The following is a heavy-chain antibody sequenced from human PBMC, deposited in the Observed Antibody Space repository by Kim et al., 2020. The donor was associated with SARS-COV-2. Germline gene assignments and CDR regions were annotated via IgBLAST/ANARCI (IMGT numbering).Heavy chain of an antibody. CDR3: ARAPDVNDYGDYLDY. V-gene: IGHV3-21*01. J-gene: IGHJ4*02. Sequence: GGSLRLSCAASGFTFSSYSMNWVRQAPGKGLEWVSSISSSSSYIYYADSVKGRFTISRDNAKNSLYLQMNSLRAEDTAVYYCARAPDVNDYGDYLDYWGQGTLVTVSS. CDR1: GFTFSSYS. CDR2: ISSSSSYI. D-gene: IGHD4-17*01.